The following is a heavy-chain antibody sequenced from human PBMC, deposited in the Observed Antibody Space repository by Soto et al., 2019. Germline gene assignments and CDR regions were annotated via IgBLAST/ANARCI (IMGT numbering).Heavy chain of an antibody. V-gene: IGHV1-2*02. CDR1: GYTFTDYF. J-gene: IGHJ4*02. D-gene: IGHD2-2*01. CDR2: INPNTGGT. Sequence: ASVKVSCKASGYTFTDYFMHWVRQAPGQGLEWMGWINPNTGGTNYAQKFQGRVAMTRDTSIRTAYMELSRLTSDDTAVYYCEAFTRTPASFWGQGTLVTVSS. CDR3: EAFTRTPASF.